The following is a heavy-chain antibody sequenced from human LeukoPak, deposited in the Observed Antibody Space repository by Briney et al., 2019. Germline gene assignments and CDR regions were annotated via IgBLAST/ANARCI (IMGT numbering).Heavy chain of an antibody. J-gene: IGHJ4*02. CDR3: AKDSSVYHYDSRNFDY. D-gene: IGHD3-22*01. CDR1: GFTFSSYG. CDR2: IRYDGSNK. Sequence: TGGSLRLSCAAPGFTFSSYGIHWVRQAPGKGLEWVAFIRYDGSNKYYADSVKGRFTISRDNSKNTLYLQMDSLRAEDTAIYYCAKDSSVYHYDSRNFDYWGQGTLVTVSS. V-gene: IGHV3-30*02.